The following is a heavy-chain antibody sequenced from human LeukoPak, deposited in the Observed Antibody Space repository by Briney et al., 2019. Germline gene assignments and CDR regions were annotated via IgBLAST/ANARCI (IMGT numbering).Heavy chain of an antibody. D-gene: IGHD1-1*01. CDR3: ARSTGPIDY. CDR1: GDSVSSNSAA. V-gene: IGHV6-1*01. J-gene: IGHJ4*02. CDR2: TYYRSEWYI. Sequence: SQTLSLTCAVSGDSVSSNSAAWNWIRQSPSRGLEWLGRTYYRSEWYIYYAVSVKSRISINRDTSKNQISLQLNSVTPEDTAVYYCARSTGPIDYWGQGTLVTVSS.